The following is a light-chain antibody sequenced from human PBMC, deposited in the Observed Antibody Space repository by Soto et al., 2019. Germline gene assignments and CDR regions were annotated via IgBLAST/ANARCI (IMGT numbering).Light chain of an antibody. CDR3: QTYYSSLSGWV. V-gene: IGLV1-40*01. CDR1: SSNIGAGYD. J-gene: IGLJ3*02. Sequence: QSVLTQPPSVSGAPGQRVTISCTGSSSNIGAGYDVHWYQQLPGTAPKLLIYGNSNRPSGVSDRFSGSKSCTSASLAITGLQAEEEDDYYCQTYYSSLSGWVFGGGTKLTVL. CDR2: GNS.